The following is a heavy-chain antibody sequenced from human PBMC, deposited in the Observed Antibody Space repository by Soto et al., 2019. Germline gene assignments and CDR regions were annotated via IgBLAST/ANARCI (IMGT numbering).Heavy chain of an antibody. V-gene: IGHV1-58*01. D-gene: IGHD2-2*01. CDR3: AAYRPTRDIVLVPAAKGYGMDV. J-gene: IGHJ6*02. CDR2: IVVGSGNT. CDR1: GFTFTSSA. Sequence: SVKVSCKASGFTFTSSAVQWVRQARGQRLEWIGWIVVGSGNTNYAQKFQERVTITRDMSTSTAYMELSSLRSEDTAVYYCAAYRPTRDIVLVPAAKGYGMDVWGQGTTVTVSS.